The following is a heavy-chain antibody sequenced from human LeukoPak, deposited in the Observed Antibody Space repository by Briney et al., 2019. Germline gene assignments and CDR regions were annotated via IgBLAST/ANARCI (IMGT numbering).Heavy chain of an antibody. CDR3: ARDQSGSLDY. D-gene: IGHD1-26*01. Sequence: GGSLRLACAASGFTFSNTWMAWVRQAEGTGLEWVANINQDASTKHYVISVKGQFTISRDNAKNSLYLQMNSLTADDTAVYYCARDQSGSLDYWGQGTLVTVSS. V-gene: IGHV3-7*01. CDR2: INQDASTK. CDR1: GFTFSNTW. J-gene: IGHJ4*02.